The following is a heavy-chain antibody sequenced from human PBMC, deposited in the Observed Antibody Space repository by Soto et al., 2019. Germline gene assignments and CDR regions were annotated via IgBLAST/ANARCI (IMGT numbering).Heavy chain of an antibody. D-gene: IGHD2-2*01. J-gene: IGHJ6*02. CDR2: NRPISGTA. CDR3: AKSQGSSTSLEIYYYYYYGMDV. CDR1: GGTFSNYA. Sequence: QVQLVQSGAEVKKPGSSVKVSCKASGGTFSNYAISWVRQAPGQGLEWMGGNRPISGTANYAQKFQGRVTITARESTGRAYMGLSSLRSEDAAVYYCAKSQGSSTSLEIYYYYYYGMDVWGQGTTVTVSS. V-gene: IGHV1-69*01.